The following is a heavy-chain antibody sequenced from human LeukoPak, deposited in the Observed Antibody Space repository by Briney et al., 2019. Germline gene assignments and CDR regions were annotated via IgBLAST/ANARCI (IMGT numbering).Heavy chain of an antibody. CDR3: AGGPYYGSGRRPGYFDY. V-gene: IGHV3-53*01. J-gene: IGHJ4*02. CDR1: GFSVNNNY. Sequence: GGSLRLSCVASGFSVNNNYMNWVRQAPGRGLEWVSLMDNFGYKYYADSVKGRFTISRDSSENTLYLQVNSLRAEDTAVYYCAGGPYYGSGRRPGYFDYWGQGTLVTVSS. CDR2: MDNFGYK. D-gene: IGHD3-10*01.